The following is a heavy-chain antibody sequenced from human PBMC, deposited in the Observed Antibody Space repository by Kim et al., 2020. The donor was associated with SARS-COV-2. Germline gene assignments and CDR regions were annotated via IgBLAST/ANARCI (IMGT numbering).Heavy chain of an antibody. CDR3: ARGVAAAGFDY. D-gene: IGHD6-13*01. V-gene: IGHV4-31*03. CDR1: GGSISSGGYY. J-gene: IGHJ4*02. Sequence: SETLSLTCTVSGGSISSGGYYWSWIRQHPGKGLEWIGYIYYSGSTYYNPSLKSRVTISVDTSKNQFSLKLSSVTAADTAVYYCARGVAAAGFDYWGQGTLVTVSS. CDR2: IYYSGST.